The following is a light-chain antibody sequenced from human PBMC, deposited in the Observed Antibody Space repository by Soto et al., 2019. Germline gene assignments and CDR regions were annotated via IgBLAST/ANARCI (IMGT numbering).Light chain of an antibody. Sequence: QSALTQPASVSGSPGQSITISCTGTSSDVGGYNYVSWYQQHPGKAPKLMIYDVSNRPSGVSNRFSGSKSGNTASLTISGLQAEDEADYYCSSYTSSSTRGAFGGGTKLTVL. J-gene: IGLJ2*01. CDR3: SSYTSSSTRGA. CDR1: SSDVGGYNY. CDR2: DVS. V-gene: IGLV2-14*01.